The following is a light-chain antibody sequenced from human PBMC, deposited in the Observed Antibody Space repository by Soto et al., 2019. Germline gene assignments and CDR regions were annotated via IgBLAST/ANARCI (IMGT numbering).Light chain of an antibody. Sequence: QSVLTQPPSASGTPGQRVTISCSGSSPNIGSNPLHWYQQLPGTAPKLLIYSNNQRPSGVPDRFSGSKSGTSASLAISGLQSEDEADYYCAAWDDSLKRVFGGGTKLTVL. CDR2: SNN. CDR3: AAWDDSLKRV. V-gene: IGLV1-44*01. J-gene: IGLJ2*01. CDR1: SPNIGSNP.